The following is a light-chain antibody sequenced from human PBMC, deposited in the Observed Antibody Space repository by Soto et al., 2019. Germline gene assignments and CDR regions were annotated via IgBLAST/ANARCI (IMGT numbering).Light chain of an antibody. CDR3: QQRSNWPRT. CDR2: AAS. Sequence: EIVLTQSPATLSLSPGERATLSCRASQSISSSDLAWYQHRPGQAPRLLIYAASSRATGIPVRFSGSGSGTDFTLSISRLEPEDFAVYYCQQRSNWPRTFGQGTKVDIK. CDR1: QSISSSD. J-gene: IGKJ1*01. V-gene: IGKV3D-20*02.